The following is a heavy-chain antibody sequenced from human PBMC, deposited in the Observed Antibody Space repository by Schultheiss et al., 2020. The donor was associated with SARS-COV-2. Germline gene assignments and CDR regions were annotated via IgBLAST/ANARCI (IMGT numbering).Heavy chain of an antibody. J-gene: IGHJ4*02. Sequence: GGSLRLSCAASGFTFSSYGMHWVRQAPGKGLEWVAVIWYDGSNKYYADSVKGRFTISRDISKNTLYLLMSSLRAEDTAVYYCARGGAGYKYNFDYWGQGTLVTVSS. D-gene: IGHD5-24*01. CDR3: ARGGAGYKYNFDY. CDR2: IWYDGSNK. CDR1: GFTFSSYG. V-gene: IGHV3-33*01.